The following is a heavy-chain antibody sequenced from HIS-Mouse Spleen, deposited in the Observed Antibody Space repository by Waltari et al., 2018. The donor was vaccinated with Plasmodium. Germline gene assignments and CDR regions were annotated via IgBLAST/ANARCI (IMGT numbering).Heavy chain of an antibody. D-gene: IGHD3-9*01. CDR1: GGSFSGYY. CDR3: ARAPIRDAFDI. V-gene: IGHV4-34*01. J-gene: IGHJ3*02. Sequence: QVQLQQWGAGLLKPSETLSLTCAVYGGSFSGYYWSWIRQPPGNGLEWIGEINHSGSTNYNPSLKSRVTISVDTSKNQFSLKLSSVTAADTAVYYCARAPIRDAFDIWGQGTMVTVSS. CDR2: INHSGST.